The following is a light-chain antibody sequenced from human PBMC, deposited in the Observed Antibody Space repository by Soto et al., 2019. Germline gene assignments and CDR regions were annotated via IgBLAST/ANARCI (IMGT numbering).Light chain of an antibody. CDR2: DAS. J-gene: IGKJ4*01. V-gene: IGKV1-33*01. Sequence: DIQMTQSPSSLSASVGDRVSITCQASQDIRNYLNWYQQKPGKAPKLLIYDASNLETGVPSRFSGSASGTDFTITISSLQPEDIATYYCQHYDSLPLTFGGGTKVEIK. CDR3: QHYDSLPLT. CDR1: QDIRNY.